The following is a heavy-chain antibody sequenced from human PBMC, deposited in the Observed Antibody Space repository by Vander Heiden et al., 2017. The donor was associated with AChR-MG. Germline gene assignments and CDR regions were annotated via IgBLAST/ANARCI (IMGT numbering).Heavy chain of an antibody. V-gene: IGHV1-69*01. J-gene: IGHJ5*02. CDR3: AGCGLPYYDFWSGTTSNWFDP. Sequence: QVQLVHSGAEVKKPGSSVNVSCKASGGTFCSYAISWVGQAPGQELEWMGVIIPIFGTANYAQKFQGRVTITADESTSTAYMELSSLRSEDTAVYYCAGCGLPYYDFWSGTTSNWFDPWGQGTLVTVSS. CDR2: IIPIFGTA. D-gene: IGHD3-3*01. CDR1: GGTFCSYA.